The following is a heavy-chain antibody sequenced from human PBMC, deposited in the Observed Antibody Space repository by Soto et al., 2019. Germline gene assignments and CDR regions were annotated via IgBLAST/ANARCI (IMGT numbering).Heavy chain of an antibody. Sequence: GGSLRLSCAASGFTFSSYSMNWVRQAPGKRLEWVSSISSSSSYIYYADSVKGRFTISRDNAKNSLYLQMNSLRAEDTAVYYCARAEDCSGGSCPEIYYYYGMDVWGQGTTVTVSS. V-gene: IGHV3-21*01. D-gene: IGHD2-15*01. CDR1: GFTFSSYS. J-gene: IGHJ6*02. CDR2: ISSSSSYI. CDR3: ARAEDCSGGSCPEIYYYYGMDV.